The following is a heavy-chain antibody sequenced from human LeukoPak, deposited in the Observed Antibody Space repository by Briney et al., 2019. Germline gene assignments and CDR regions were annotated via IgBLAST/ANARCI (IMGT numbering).Heavy chain of an antibody. Sequence: ASVTVSFKASGYTFTGYYMHWVRQAPGQGLEGMGWINPNSGGTNYAQKFQGRVTITRDTSISTAYMELSRLRSDDTAVYYCARDFGDYYYYYYMDVWGKGTTVTVSS. V-gene: IGHV1-2*02. CDR2: INPNSGGT. J-gene: IGHJ6*03. D-gene: IGHD3-10*01. CDR1: GYTFTGYY. CDR3: ARDFGDYYYYYYMDV.